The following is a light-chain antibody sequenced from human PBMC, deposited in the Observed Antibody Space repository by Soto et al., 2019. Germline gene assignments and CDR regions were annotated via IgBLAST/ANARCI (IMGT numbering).Light chain of an antibody. CDR1: SSDVGSYNL. J-gene: IGLJ1*01. V-gene: IGLV2-23*02. CDR2: EVS. Sequence: QSVLTQPASVSGSPGQSITISCTGTSSDVGSYNLVSWYQQHPGKAPKLIIFEVSNRPSGVSDRFSGSKSGNTASLTISGLQAEDDADFYCCSYATSSYVFGTGTKVTVL. CDR3: CSYATSSYV.